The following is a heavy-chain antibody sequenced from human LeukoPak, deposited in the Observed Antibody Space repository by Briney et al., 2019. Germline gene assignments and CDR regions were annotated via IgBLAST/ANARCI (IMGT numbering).Heavy chain of an antibody. Sequence: SETLSLTCTVSGGSFSSSSYYWGWIRQPPGKGLEWIGSIYYSGSTYYNPSLKSRVTISVDTSKNQFSLKLSSVTAADTAVYYCARGFEGGYSYGGFDYWGQGTLVTVSS. D-gene: IGHD5-18*01. V-gene: IGHV4-39*07. CDR2: IYYSGST. CDR1: GGSFSSSSYY. CDR3: ARGFEGGYSYGGFDY. J-gene: IGHJ4*02.